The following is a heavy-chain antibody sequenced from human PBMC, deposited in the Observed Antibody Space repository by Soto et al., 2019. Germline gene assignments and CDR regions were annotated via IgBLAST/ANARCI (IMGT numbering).Heavy chain of an antibody. V-gene: IGHV1-3*05. J-gene: IGHJ4*02. D-gene: IGHD2-21*02. Sequence: QVQLVQSGAEEKKPGASVKVSCKASGYTFTSYAMHWVRQAPGQRLEWMGWINAGNGNTKYSQKFRGRVTITRDTSASTAYMELSSLRSEDTAVYYCARRIVVVTALDYWGQGTLVTVSS. CDR3: ARRIVVVTALDY. CDR1: GYTFTSYA. CDR2: INAGNGNT.